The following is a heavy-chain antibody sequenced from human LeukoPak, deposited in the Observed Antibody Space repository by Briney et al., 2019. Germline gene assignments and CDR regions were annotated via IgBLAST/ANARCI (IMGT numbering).Heavy chain of an antibody. V-gene: IGHV1-2*02. Sequence: ASVKVSCKASGYTFTGYYMHWVRQAPGQGLEWMGWINPNSGGTNYAQKFQGRVTMTRDTSTSTVYMELSSLRSEDTAVYYCARDEKPYCSSTSCHRENWFDPWGQGTLVTVSS. CDR1: GYTFTGYY. CDR2: INPNSGGT. CDR3: ARDEKPYCSSTSCHRENWFDP. J-gene: IGHJ5*02. D-gene: IGHD2-2*01.